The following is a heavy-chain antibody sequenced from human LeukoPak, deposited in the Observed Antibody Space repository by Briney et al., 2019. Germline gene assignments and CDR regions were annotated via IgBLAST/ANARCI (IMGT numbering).Heavy chain of an antibody. V-gene: IGHV3-30*04. J-gene: IGHJ4*02. CDR2: ISYDGTYK. CDR1: GFTFSSNT. CDR3: ARDVSYHFHY. Sequence: PVGSLRLSCAASGFTFSSNTMHRVRQAPGKGLEWGAVISYDGTYKFYADSVKGRFTISRDNSENTLSLQMNTLRTEDTAVYYCARDVSYHFHYWGQGTLVTVSS. D-gene: IGHD5/OR15-5a*01.